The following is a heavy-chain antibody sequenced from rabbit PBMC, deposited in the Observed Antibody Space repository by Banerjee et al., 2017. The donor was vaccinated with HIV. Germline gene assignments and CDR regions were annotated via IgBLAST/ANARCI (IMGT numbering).Heavy chain of an antibody. V-gene: IGHV1S40*01. CDR3: ARDPYGGYGYLNL. D-gene: IGHD2-1*01. CDR1: GFSFSSSYW. Sequence: QSLEESGGDLVKPGASLTLTCTASGFSFSSSYWICWVRQAPGKGPEWIACIYVGDGSTDYASWAKGRFTISKTSSTTVTLQMTSLTAADTATYFCARDPYGGYGYLNLWGQGTLVTVS. J-gene: IGHJ4*01. CDR2: IYVGDGST.